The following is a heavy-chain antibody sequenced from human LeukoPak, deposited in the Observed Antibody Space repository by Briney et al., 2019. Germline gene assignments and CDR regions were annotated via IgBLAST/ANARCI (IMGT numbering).Heavy chain of an antibody. Sequence: GGSLRLSCAASGFTFSSYDMNWVRQAPGKGLEWVSAISRSGGITYYVDSVKGRFTISRDNSKNTLYLQMNSLRADDTAVYYCAKDGGSYTGYFDYWGQGTLVTVSS. J-gene: IGHJ4*02. CDR1: GFTFSSYD. CDR2: ISRSGGIT. D-gene: IGHD1-26*01. V-gene: IGHV3-23*01. CDR3: AKDGGSYTGYFDY.